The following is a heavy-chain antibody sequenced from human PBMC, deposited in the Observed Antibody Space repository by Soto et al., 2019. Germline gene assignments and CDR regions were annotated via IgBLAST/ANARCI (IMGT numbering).Heavy chain of an antibody. D-gene: IGHD5-18*01. CDR3: ARDLWYSYGGNSFNFDY. V-gene: IGHV1-69*06. J-gene: IGHJ4*02. Sequence: SVKVSCKASGGTFSSYAISWVRQAPGQGLEWMGGIIPIFGTANYAQKFQGRVTITADKSTSTAYMELSSLRSEDTAVYYCARDLWYSYGGNSFNFDYWGQGTLVTVSS. CDR1: GGTFSSYA. CDR2: IIPIFGTA.